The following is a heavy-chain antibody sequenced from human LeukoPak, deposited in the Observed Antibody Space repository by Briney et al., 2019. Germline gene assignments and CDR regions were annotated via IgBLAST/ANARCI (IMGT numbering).Heavy chain of an antibody. V-gene: IGHV3-30*04. CDR3: AREGSYGDYFSCLDP. Sequence: PGRSLRLSCAASGFTFSRYAMHWVRQAPGKGLEWVAVISDDGSNKYDADSVKGRFTIFRDNSKNTLYLQMNSLRAEDTAVYYCAREGSYGDYFSCLDPWGQGTLVTVSS. CDR1: GFTFSRYA. D-gene: IGHD4-17*01. J-gene: IGHJ5*02. CDR2: ISDDGSNK.